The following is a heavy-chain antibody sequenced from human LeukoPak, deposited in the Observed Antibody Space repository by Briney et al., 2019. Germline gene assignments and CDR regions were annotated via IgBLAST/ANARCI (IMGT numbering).Heavy chain of an antibody. D-gene: IGHD2-21*01. CDR1: GGSISSYY. CDR2: IYHSGST. J-gene: IGHJ5*02. V-gene: IGHV4-59*12. CDR3: ARVRAYCGGDCYGAGGWFDP. Sequence: SETLSLTCTVSGGSISSYYWSWIRQPPGKGLEWIGYIYHSGSTYYNPSLKSRVTISVDRSKNQFSLKLSSVTAADTAVYYCARVRAYCGGDCYGAGGWFDPWGQGTLVTVSS.